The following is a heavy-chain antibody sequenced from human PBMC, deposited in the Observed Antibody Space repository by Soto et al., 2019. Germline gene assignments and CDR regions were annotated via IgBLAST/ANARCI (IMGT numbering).Heavy chain of an antibody. CDR2: IYYSGST. J-gene: IGHJ4*02. CDR3: ARHPQTYYDYIGTYCFDY. CDR1: GGSISSYY. Sequence: SETLSLTCTVAGGSISSYYWSWIRQPPGKGLEWIGYIYYSGSTNYNPSLKSRVTISVDTSKNQFSLKLSSVTAADTAVYYCARHPQTYYDYIGTYCFDYWGQGTLVTVSS. D-gene: IGHD3-16*01. V-gene: IGHV4-59*08.